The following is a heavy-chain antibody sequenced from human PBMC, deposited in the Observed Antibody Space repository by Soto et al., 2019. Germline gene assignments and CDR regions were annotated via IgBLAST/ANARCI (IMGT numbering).Heavy chain of an antibody. CDR2: IWNDGNSK. CDR1: GFTFSSYV. Sequence: QVQLVESGGGVVQPGKSLRLSCAASGFTFSSYVMHWVRQAPGKGLEWVSVIWNDGNSKYYADSVKGRFTISRDNSKHTLYMQMNSLRAEDTAVYYCARDYGDYVFGGYYYYGLDVWGQGTTVTVSS. J-gene: IGHJ6*02. D-gene: IGHD4-17*01. CDR3: ARDYGDYVFGGYYYYGLDV. V-gene: IGHV3-33*01.